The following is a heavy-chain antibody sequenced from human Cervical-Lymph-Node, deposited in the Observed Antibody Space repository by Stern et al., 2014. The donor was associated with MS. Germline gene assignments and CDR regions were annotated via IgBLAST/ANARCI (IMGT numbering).Heavy chain of an antibody. D-gene: IGHD6-13*01. J-gene: IGHJ4*02. CDR2: IYYSGST. CDR1: GGSISSGGYY. Sequence: QVQLVESGPGLVKPSQTLSLTCTVSGGSISSGGYYWSWIRQHPGKGLEWLGYIYYSGSTHYNPSLKSRVTISVDTSKNQFSLKLSSVTAADTAVYYCARVDSSSWDFDYWGQGTLVTVSS. CDR3: ARVDSSSWDFDY. V-gene: IGHV4-31*03.